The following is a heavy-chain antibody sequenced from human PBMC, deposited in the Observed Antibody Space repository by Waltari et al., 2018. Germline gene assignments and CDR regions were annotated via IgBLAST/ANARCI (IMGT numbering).Heavy chain of an antibody. V-gene: IGHV4-39*07. Sequence: QLQLQESGPGLVKPSETLSLTCPVPGGSISRSTYYWGWIRPPPGKGLEWIGSIYYSGSTYYNPSLKSRVTISVDTSKNQFSLKLSSVTAADTAVYYCAGPGIAVADFDYWGQGTLVTVSS. J-gene: IGHJ4*02. CDR1: GGSISRSTYY. D-gene: IGHD6-19*01. CDR3: AGPGIAVADFDY. CDR2: IYYSGST.